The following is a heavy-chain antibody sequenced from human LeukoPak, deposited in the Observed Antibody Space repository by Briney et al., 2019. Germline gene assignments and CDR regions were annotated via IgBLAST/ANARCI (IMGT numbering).Heavy chain of an antibody. J-gene: IGHJ6*03. CDR1: GGSISSGSYY. CDR2: IYTSGST. CDR3: ARCPGGGYNYYYYYYMDV. V-gene: IGHV4-61*02. Sequence: SETLSLTCTVSGGSISSGSYYWSWIRQPTGKGLEWIGRIYTSGSTNYNPSLKSRVTISVDTSKNQFSLKLSSVTAADTAVYYCARCPGGGYNYYYYYYMDVWGKGTTVTISS. D-gene: IGHD5-18*01.